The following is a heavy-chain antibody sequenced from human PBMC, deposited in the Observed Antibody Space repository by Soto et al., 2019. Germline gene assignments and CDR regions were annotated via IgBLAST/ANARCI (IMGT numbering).Heavy chain of an antibody. D-gene: IGHD3-3*01. V-gene: IGHV4-31*03. J-gene: IGHJ4*02. CDR3: ARERHYDFWSGSQGTDY. CDR2: IYYSGST. Sequence: QVQLQESGPGLVKPSQTLSLTCTVSGGSISSGGYYWSWIRQHPGKGLEWIGYIYYSGSTYYNPSPKSRVTISVDTSKNQFSLKLSSVTAADTAVYYCARERHYDFWSGSQGTDYWGQGTLVTVSS. CDR1: GGSISSGGYY.